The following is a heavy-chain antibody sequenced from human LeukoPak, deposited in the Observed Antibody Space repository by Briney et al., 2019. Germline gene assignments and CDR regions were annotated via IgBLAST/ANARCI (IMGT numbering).Heavy chain of an antibody. CDR2: IRVSGGST. D-gene: IGHD6-19*01. CDR3: AKGVAVASPYYFDY. Sequence: GGSLRLSCAASGFTFSSYAMSWVRQAPGKGLEWVSAIRVSGGSTYYTDSVKGRFTISRDNSKNTLYLQMNSLRAEDTAVYYCAKGVAVASPYYFDYWGQGTLVTVSS. V-gene: IGHV3-23*01. CDR1: GFTFSSYA. J-gene: IGHJ4*02.